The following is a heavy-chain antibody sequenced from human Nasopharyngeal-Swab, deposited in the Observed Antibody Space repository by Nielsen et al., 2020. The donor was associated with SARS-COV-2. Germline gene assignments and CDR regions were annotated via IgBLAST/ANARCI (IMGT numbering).Heavy chain of an antibody. D-gene: IGHD3-22*01. CDR2: ISYDGSNK. Sequence: PGKGLEWVAVISYDGSNKHYADSVKGRFTISRDNSKNTLYLQMNSLRAEDTAVYYCARGEVYYYDSSGYLNYFDYWGQGTLVTVSS. CDR3: ARGEVYYYDSSGYLNYFDY. J-gene: IGHJ4*02. V-gene: IGHV3-30-3*01.